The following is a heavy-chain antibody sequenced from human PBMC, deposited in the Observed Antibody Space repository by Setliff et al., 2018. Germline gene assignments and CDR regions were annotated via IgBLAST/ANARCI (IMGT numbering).Heavy chain of an antibody. V-gene: IGHV1-69*05. CDR2: TIPMFGST. J-gene: IGHJ6*03. Sequence: SVQVSCKASGDTFRSYGISWVRQAPGQGLEWMGGTIPMFGSTSYAQKFQGRFTIITDESTTTAYMELSSLGSEDTAVYYCVREGVDTRSSTDYRYYMDVWGKGTTVTVS. D-gene: IGHD5-18*01. CDR1: GDTFRSYG. CDR3: VREGVDTRSSTDYRYYMDV.